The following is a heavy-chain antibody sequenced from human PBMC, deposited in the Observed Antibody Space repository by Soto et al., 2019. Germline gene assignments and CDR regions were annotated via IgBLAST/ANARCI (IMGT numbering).Heavy chain of an antibody. V-gene: IGHV3-48*04. CDR2: ISDSGSNT. J-gene: IGHJ1*01. CDR3: ARGADYGAHFQR. CDR1: GFKISSSS. Sequence: GGSLRLSCAAFGFKISSSSMNWVRQAPGRGLEWVAYISDSGSNTLYADSVKGRFTISRDNTKNSLYLQMNSLRAEDTAVYYCARGADYGAHFQRWGQGTLVTVSS. D-gene: IGHD4-17*01.